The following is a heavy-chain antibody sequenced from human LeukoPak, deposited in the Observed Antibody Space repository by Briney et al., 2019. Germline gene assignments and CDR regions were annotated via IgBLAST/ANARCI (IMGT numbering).Heavy chain of an antibody. D-gene: IGHD1-26*01. CDR2: IYYSGST. CDR1: SASITNYY. V-gene: IGHV4-59*01. Sequence: PSETLSLTCTVSSASITNYYWNWIRQPSGKGLEWIGNIYYSGSTNYNPSLKSRVTISVDTSKNQFSLKLSSVTAAATAGYYCPRGEAGTTTDFDYWGQGTLVTVSS. CDR3: PRGEAGTTTDFDY. J-gene: IGHJ4*02.